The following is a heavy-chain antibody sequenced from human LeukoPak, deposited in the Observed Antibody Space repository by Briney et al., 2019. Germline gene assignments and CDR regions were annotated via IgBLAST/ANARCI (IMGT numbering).Heavy chain of an antibody. D-gene: IGHD3-10*01. J-gene: IGHJ5*02. CDR3: ARGLLWFGELLSGWFDP. Sequence: SETLSLTCTVSGFSISSGFYWGWIRQPPGKGLEWIGNIYHSGSTYYNPSLKSRVTISMDTSKNQFSLRLSSVTAADTAVYYCARGLLWFGELLSGWFDPWGQGTLVTVSS. CDR1: GFSISSGFY. CDR2: IYHSGST. V-gene: IGHV4-38-2*02.